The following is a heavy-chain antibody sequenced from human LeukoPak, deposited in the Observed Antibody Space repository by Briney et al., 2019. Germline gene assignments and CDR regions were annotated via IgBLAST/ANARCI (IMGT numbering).Heavy chain of an antibody. D-gene: IGHD2-2*01. CDR3: ARIRCSSTSCYVAYMDV. CDR1: GFTFSSYW. V-gene: IGHV3-7*01. CDR2: IKQDGSEK. J-gene: IGHJ6*03. Sequence: GGSLRLSCAASGFTFSSYWMSWVRQAPGKGLEWVANIKQDGSEKYYVDSVKGRFTISRDNAKNSLYLQMNSLRAEDTAVYYCARIRCSSTSCYVAYMDVWGKGTTVTISS.